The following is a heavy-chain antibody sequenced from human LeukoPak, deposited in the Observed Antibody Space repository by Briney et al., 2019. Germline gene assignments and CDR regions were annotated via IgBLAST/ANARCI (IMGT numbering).Heavy chain of an antibody. J-gene: IGHJ1*01. V-gene: IGHV3-23*01. CDR2: ISGSGGNT. CDR3: AKEGAYGDYEYFQH. CDR1: GLTFSSYA. D-gene: IGHD4-17*01. Sequence: PGGSLRLSCAASGLTFSSYAMNWVRQAPGKGLEWVSAISGSGGNTYHADSVKGRFTISRDNSKNTLYLQMNSLRAEDTAVYYCAKEGAYGDYEYFQHWGQGTLVTVSS.